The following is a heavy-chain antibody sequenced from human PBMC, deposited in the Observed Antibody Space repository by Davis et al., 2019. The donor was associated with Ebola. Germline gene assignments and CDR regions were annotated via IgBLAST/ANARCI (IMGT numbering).Heavy chain of an antibody. D-gene: IGHD2-21*01. CDR2: ISSSSSYI. J-gene: IGHJ3*02. Sequence: GESLKISCAASGFTFSSYSMNWVRQAPGKGLEWVSSISSSSSYIYYADSVKGRFTISRDNAKNSLYLQMNSLRAEDTAVYYCARDSIIRAFDIWGQGTMVTVSS. CDR1: GFTFSSYS. CDR3: ARDSIIRAFDI. V-gene: IGHV3-21*01.